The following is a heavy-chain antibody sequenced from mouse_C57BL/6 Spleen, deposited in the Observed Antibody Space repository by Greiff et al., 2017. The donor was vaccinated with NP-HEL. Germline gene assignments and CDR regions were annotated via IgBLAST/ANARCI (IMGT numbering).Heavy chain of an antibody. J-gene: IGHJ1*03. CDR1: GFNIKDYY. Sequence: EVQLQQSGAELVKPGASVKLSCTASGFNIKDYYMHWVKQRTEQGLEWIGRIDPEDGDTKYAPKFQGKATITADTSSNKAYLQLSSLTSEDTAVYYCARSGYSNYNWYFDVWGTGTTVTVSS. D-gene: IGHD2-5*01. V-gene: IGHV14-2*01. CDR2: IDPEDGDT. CDR3: ARSGYSNYNWYFDV.